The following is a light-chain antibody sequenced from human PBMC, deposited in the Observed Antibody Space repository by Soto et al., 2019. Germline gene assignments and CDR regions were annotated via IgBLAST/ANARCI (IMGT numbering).Light chain of an antibody. CDR1: GSDVGSYNL. Sequence: QSVLTQPASVSGSPGQSITISCTGTGSDVGSYNLVSWYQHHPGKAPKLMIYEGSKRPSGVSNRFSGSKSGNTASLTISGLQAEDEADYYCQAYDYSLTASVFGGGTKLTVL. CDR3: QAYDYSLTASV. CDR2: EGS. V-gene: IGLV2-23*01. J-gene: IGLJ3*02.